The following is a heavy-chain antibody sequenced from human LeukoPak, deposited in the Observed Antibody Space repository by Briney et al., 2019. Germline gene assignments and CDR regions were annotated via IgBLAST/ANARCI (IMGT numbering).Heavy chain of an antibody. CDR2: IYYNGNT. CDR3: ASTRPTATANYFDY. Sequence: SETLSLTCTVSGGSISRSSYHWGWIRQPPGKGLEWIGTIYYNGNTYYNPSLKSRVTISVDTSKNQFSLRLSSVTAADTAVYYCASTRPTATANYFDYWGQGTLVTVSS. CDR1: GGSISRSSYH. J-gene: IGHJ4*02. V-gene: IGHV4-39*01. D-gene: IGHD2-2*01.